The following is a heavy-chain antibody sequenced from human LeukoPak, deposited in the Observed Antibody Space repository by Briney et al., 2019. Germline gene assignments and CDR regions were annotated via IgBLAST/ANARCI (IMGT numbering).Heavy chain of an antibody. Sequence: GGSLRLSCAASGFTFSSYGMHWVRQAPGKGLEWVAVISYDGSNKYYADSVKGRFTISRDNSKNTLYLQMNSLRAEDTAVYYCAKYGKGYYYDSSGYYPYYFDYWGQGTLVTVSS. CDR2: ISYDGSNK. D-gene: IGHD3-22*01. V-gene: IGHV3-30*18. CDR3: AKYGKGYYYDSSGYYPYYFDY. J-gene: IGHJ4*02. CDR1: GFTFSSYG.